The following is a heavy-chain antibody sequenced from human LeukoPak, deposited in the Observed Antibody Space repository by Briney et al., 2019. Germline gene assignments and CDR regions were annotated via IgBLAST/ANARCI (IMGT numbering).Heavy chain of an antibody. V-gene: IGHV3-74*01. J-gene: IGHJ6*02. CDR1: GFTFSSHW. D-gene: IGHD2-8*02. CDR3: TRVQAGRSGLMDV. Sequence: GGSLRLSCAASGFTFSSHWMHWVRQAPGKGLVWVSRINSDGSSTSYADSVKGRFTISRDNAKNTLYLQMNSLRDEDAAVYHCTRVQAGRSGLMDVWGRGTTVTVSS. CDR2: INSDGSST.